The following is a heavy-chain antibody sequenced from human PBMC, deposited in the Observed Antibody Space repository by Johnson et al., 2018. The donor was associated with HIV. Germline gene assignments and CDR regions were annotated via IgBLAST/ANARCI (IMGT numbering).Heavy chain of an antibody. Sequence: QVQLVESGGGVVQPGRSLRLSCAASGFTFSSYGMHWVRQAPGTGLEWVAVIWYDGSKTYYGDSVKGRFPISRDNSKNTLYLQMNSLRAEDTAVYYCARVPPFGTHPDGAFDIWGQGTMVTVSS. CDR2: IWYDGSKT. V-gene: IGHV3-33*01. CDR3: ARVPPFGTHPDGAFDI. CDR1: GFTFSSYG. D-gene: IGHD1-1*01. J-gene: IGHJ3*02.